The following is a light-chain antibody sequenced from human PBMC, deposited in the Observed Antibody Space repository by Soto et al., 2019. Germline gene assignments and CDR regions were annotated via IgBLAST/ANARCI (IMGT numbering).Light chain of an antibody. J-gene: IGKJ5*01. CDR3: QQRKSWPLT. V-gene: IGKV1-12*01. CDR2: AAS. Sequence: DIQMTQSPSSVSVSLGDRVTITCRASQSITTCLAWYQQKPGQAPKLLIYAASNMETGVPSRFSGSGSGTDFTLTISSLEPDDFAVYYCQQRKSWPLTFGQGTRLEIK. CDR1: QSITTC.